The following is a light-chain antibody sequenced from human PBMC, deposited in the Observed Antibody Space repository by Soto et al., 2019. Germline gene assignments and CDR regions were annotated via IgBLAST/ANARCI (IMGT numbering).Light chain of an antibody. CDR1: QSLLHSDGKTY. Sequence: DVVMTQTPLSLSVTPGQPASISCKSSQSLLHSDGKTYLYWYFXKQGQPKQLXMYEVSNRFSGVPDRFSGSGSGTDLTMKISRVEAEDVGVYYCMQSIQLPWTFGQGTKGDIK. J-gene: IGKJ1*01. CDR3: MQSIQLPWT. CDR2: EVS. V-gene: IGKV2D-29*01.